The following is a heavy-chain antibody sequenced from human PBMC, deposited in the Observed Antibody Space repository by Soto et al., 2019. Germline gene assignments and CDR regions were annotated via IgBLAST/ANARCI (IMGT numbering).Heavy chain of an antibody. CDR3: ARSLEGVAGYFDY. V-gene: IGHV4-59*01. D-gene: IGHD3-16*01. Sequence: SETLSLTCTVSGGSISSYYWSWIRQPPGKGLEWIGYIYYSGSTNYNPSLKSRVTISVDTSMNQFSLKLSSVTAADTAVYYCARSLEGVAGYFDYWGQGTLVTVSS. CDR2: IYYSGST. CDR1: GGSISSYY. J-gene: IGHJ4*02.